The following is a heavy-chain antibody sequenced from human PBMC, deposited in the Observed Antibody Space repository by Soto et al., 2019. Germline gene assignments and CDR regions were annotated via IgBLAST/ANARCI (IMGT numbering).Heavy chain of an antibody. D-gene: IGHD3-22*01. CDR1: GFTFSSYA. CDR2: ISVSGGST. Sequence: PGGSLRLSCAASGFTFSSYAMSWVRQAPGKGLEWVSAISVSGGSTYYADSVKGRFTISRDNSKNTLYLQMNSLRAEDTAVYYCAKKDDGYDSSGYYCYFDYWGQGTLVTVSS. CDR3: AKKDDGYDSSGYYCYFDY. V-gene: IGHV3-23*01. J-gene: IGHJ4*02.